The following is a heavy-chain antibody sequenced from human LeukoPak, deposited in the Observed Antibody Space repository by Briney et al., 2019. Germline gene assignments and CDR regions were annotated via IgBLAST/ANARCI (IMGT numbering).Heavy chain of an antibody. CDR3: AKDDAWLRFGE. J-gene: IGHJ4*02. CDR1: GFTFSGYG. CDR2: ISGSGGST. V-gene: IGHV3-23*01. D-gene: IGHD3-10*01. Sequence: GGSLRLSCAASGFTFSGYGMSWVRQAPGKGLEWVSAISGSGGSTYYADSVKGRFTISRDNSKNTLYLEVISLTAEDTAVYYCAKDDAWLRFGEWSQGTLVTVSS.